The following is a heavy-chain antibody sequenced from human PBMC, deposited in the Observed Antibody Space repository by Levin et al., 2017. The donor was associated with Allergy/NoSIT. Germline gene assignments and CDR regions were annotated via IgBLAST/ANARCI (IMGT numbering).Heavy chain of an antibody. CDR2: ISSSSSYI. CDR3: AREGVTMVQGVIITGDACDI. CDR1: GFTFSSYS. Sequence: GGSLRLSCAASGFTFSSYSMNWVRQAPGKGLEWVSSISSSSSYIYYADSVKGRFTISRDNAKNSLYLQMNSLRAEDTAVYYCAREGVTMVQGVIITGDACDIWGQGTMVTVSS. D-gene: IGHD3-10*01. J-gene: IGHJ3*02. V-gene: IGHV3-21*01.